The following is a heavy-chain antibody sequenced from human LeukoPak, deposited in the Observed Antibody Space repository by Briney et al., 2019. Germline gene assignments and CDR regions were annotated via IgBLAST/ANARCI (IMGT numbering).Heavy chain of an antibody. Sequence: GGSLRLSCAASGFTFRSYWMHWVRQAPGKGLVWVSRINSDGSSINYADSVKGRFTISRDNAKNMLYLQMNSLRAEDTAVYYCARDGGSYYGDAFAIWGQGTMVTVSS. CDR1: GFTFRSYW. CDR2: INSDGSSI. D-gene: IGHD1-26*01. CDR3: ARDGGSYYGDAFAI. J-gene: IGHJ3*02. V-gene: IGHV3-74*01.